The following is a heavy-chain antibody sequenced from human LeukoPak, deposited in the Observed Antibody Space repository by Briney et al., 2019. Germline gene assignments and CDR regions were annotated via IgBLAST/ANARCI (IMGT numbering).Heavy chain of an antibody. CDR2: IIPIFGTA. CDR3: ARYTAMDYYYYYYGMDV. D-gene: IGHD5-18*01. Sequence: SVKVSCKASGGTFSNYAISWVRQAPGQGLEWMGGIIPIFGTANYAQKFQGRVTITADESTSTAYMELSSLRSEDTAVYYCARYTAMDYYYYYYGMDVWGQGTTVTVSS. J-gene: IGHJ6*02. V-gene: IGHV1-69*01. CDR1: GGTFSNYA.